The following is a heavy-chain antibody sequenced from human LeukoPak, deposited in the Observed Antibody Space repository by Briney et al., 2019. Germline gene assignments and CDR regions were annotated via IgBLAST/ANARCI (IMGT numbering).Heavy chain of an antibody. D-gene: IGHD1-26*01. CDR1: GASINTGGYS. J-gene: IGHJ1*01. CDR2: IYHSGST. Sequence: SQTLSLTCAVSGASINTGGYSWSWIRQPPGKGLEWIGYIYHSGSTYYNPSLKSRVIISIDRSENQFSLKLDSVTAADTAVYYCALGRGVEYFQHWGLGTLVTVSS. V-gene: IGHV4-30-2*01. CDR3: ALGRGVEYFQH.